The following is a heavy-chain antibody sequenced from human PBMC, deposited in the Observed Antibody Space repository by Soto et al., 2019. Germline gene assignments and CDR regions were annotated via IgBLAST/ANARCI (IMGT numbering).Heavy chain of an antibody. CDR3: ARGSPQFWQLFDS. CDR2: ISTGGSTI. V-gene: IGHV3-11*01. Sequence: GGSLRLSCTASGFTFRAYYMNWIRQAPGKGLEWVSYISTGGSTIFYADSVKGRFTISRDNAKNSLSLQMDSLRADDTGVYYCARGSPQFWQLFDSWGQGALVTVSS. J-gene: IGHJ4*02. D-gene: IGHD3-3*01. CDR1: GFTFRAYY.